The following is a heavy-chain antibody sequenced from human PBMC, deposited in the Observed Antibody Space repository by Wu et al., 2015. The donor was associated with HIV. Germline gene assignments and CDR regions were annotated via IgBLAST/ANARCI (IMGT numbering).Heavy chain of an antibody. D-gene: IGHD2-2*01. Sequence: QVQLVQSGAEVKKPGASVKVSCKVSGYTLTELSMHWVRQAPGKGLEWMGGFDPEDGETIYAQKFQGRVTMTEDTSTDTAYMELSSLRSEDTAVYYCATDRDCSSTSCYSVAFDIWGQGTMVTVSS. CDR1: GYTLTELS. CDR3: ATDRDCSSTSCYSVAFDI. J-gene: IGHJ3*02. CDR2: FDPEDGET. V-gene: IGHV1-24*01.